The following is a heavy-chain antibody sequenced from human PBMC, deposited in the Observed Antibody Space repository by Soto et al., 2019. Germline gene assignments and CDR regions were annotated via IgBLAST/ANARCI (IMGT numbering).Heavy chain of an antibody. CDR2: IYYSGST. D-gene: IGHD3-10*01. V-gene: IGHV4-61*01. J-gene: IGHJ6*02. CDR3: ARVIRGRYYYYYGMDV. Sequence: QVQLQESGPGLVKPSETLSLTCTVSGGSVSSGSYYWSWIRQPPGKGLEWIGYIYYSGSTNYNPSLKSRVTISVDTSKNQCALKLSSVTAADTAVYYCARVIRGRYYYYYGMDVWGQGTTVTVSS. CDR1: GGSVSSGSYY.